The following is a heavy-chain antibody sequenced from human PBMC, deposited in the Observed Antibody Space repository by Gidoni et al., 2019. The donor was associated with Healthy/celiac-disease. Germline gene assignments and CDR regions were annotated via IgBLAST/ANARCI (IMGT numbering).Heavy chain of an antibody. CDR3: ARHPNYGSGRFPHFDY. Sequence: QLQLQESGPGLVKPSETLSLTCTVSGGSISSRSYYWGWIRQPPGKGLEWIGSIYYSGSTYYNPSLKSRVTISVDTSKNQFSLKLSSVTAADTAVYYCARHPNYGSGRFPHFDYWGQGTLVTVSS. J-gene: IGHJ4*02. D-gene: IGHD3-10*01. CDR2: IYYSGST. CDR1: GGSISSRSYY. V-gene: IGHV4-39*01.